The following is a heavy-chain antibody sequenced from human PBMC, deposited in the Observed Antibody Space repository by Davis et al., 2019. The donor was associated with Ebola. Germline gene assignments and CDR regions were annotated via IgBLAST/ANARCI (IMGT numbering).Heavy chain of an antibody. CDR2: IKGVNGKT. Sequence: ASVKVSCKASGYSFTNYAMQWVRQAPGQSLEWIGWIKGVNGKTKYSQKFQGRVTLTRHTSATIGYMQLSGLKSEDTAVYYCARDLEANIGDVGTPMFWGQGTLVSVSS. V-gene: IGHV1-3*01. CDR3: ARDLEANIGDVGTPMF. J-gene: IGHJ4*02. CDR1: GYSFTNYA. D-gene: IGHD3-10*02.